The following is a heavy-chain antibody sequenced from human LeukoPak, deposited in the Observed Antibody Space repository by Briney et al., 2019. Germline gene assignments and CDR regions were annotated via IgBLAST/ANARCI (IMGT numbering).Heavy chain of an antibody. J-gene: IGHJ4*02. V-gene: IGHV3-21*01. CDR2: ISSGGSYM. CDR1: GFTFSSYS. CDR3: ARGPYPDY. Sequence: GGSLRLSCTASGFTFSSYSMNWVRQAPGKGLEWVSSISSGGSYMYYAGSVKGRFTVSRDNAKNSLYLQMNSLRAEDTAVYYCARGPYPDYWGQGTLVTVSS.